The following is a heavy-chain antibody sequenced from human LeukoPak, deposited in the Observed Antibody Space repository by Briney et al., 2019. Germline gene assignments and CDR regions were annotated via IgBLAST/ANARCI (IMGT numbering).Heavy chain of an antibody. J-gene: IGHJ4*02. V-gene: IGHV1-69*13. CDR3: ARARNTGIVGATNDY. CDR1: GGTFTSYA. D-gene: IGHD1-26*01. Sequence: SVKVSCKGSGGTFTSYAICWVRQAPGQGLEWMGGIIPIFGTANYAQKFQGRDTITADESTSTAYMELSSLRAQDTTVYYCARARNTGIVGATNDYWGQGTLVIVSS. CDR2: IIPIFGTA.